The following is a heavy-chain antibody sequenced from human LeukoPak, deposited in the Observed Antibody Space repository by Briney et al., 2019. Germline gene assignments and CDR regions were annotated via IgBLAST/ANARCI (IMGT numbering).Heavy chain of an antibody. V-gene: IGHV5-51*01. Sequence: GESLKISCTGSGYSFTSYWIGWVRQMPGKGLEWKGIIYPGDSDTRYSPSFQGQVTISADKSISTAYLQWSSLKASDTAMYYCARRGRWFGTPSRGYYYMDVWGKGTTVTVSS. CDR1: GYSFTSYW. J-gene: IGHJ6*03. CDR2: IYPGDSDT. CDR3: ARRGRWFGTPSRGYYYMDV. D-gene: IGHD3-10*01.